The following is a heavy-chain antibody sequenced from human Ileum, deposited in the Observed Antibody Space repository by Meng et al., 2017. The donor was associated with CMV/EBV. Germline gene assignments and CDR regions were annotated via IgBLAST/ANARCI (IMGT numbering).Heavy chain of an antibody. CDR1: GDSVSSNSAA. Sequence: QTPSLTFAIPGDSVSSNSAAWNWTRQPPSRGLEWLGRTYYRSKWYNDYAVSVKSRITINLDTSKNQFSLHLNSVTPEGTPVYYCARESTWWDSLYYCGMDVWGQGTTVTVSS. CDR3: ARESTWWDSLYYCGMDV. D-gene: IGHD1-26*01. J-gene: IGHJ6*02. V-gene: IGHV6-1*01. CDR2: TYYRSKWYN.